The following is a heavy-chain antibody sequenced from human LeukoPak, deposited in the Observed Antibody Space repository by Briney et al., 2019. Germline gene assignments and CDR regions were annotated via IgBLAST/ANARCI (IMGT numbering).Heavy chain of an antibody. CDR1: GFTFSSYR. CDR3: ARADSSSWYGSFYYYYGMDV. V-gene: IGHV3-21*01. J-gene: IGHJ6*02. D-gene: IGHD6-13*01. Sequence: PGGSLRLSCAASGFTFSSYRMNWVRQAPGKGLEWVSSISSSSSYIYYADSVKGRFTISRDNAKNSLYLQMNSLRAEDTAVYYCARADSSSWYGSFYYYYGMDVWGQGTTVTVSS. CDR2: ISSSSSYI.